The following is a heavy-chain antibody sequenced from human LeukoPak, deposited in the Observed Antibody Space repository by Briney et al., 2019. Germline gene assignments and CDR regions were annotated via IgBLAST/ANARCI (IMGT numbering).Heavy chain of an antibody. CDR1: GGSFSGYY. CDR3: ARWLPTQYYFDY. CDR2: INHSGST. D-gene: IGHD6-19*01. V-gene: IGHV4-34*01. J-gene: IGHJ4*02. Sequence: PSETLSLTCAVYGGSFSGYYWSWIRQPPGKGLEWIGEINHSGSTNYNPSLKSRVTISVDTSKNQFSLKLSSVTAADTAVYYCARWLPTQYYFDYWGQGTLVTVSS.